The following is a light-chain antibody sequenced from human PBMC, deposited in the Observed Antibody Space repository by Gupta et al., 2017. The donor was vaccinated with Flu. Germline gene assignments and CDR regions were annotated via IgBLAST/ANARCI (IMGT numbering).Light chain of an antibody. CDR3: CSYAGTYTWV. CDR1: SGDVGAYDY. Sequence: QSALTQPRSVSGSPGPSVTISCTGTSGDVGAYDYVSWHQHHPGKAPKLIIYDVTKRPSGVPDRFSGSTSGNTASLTISGLQAEDEADYYCCSYAGTYTWVFGGGTKVTVL. V-gene: IGLV2-11*01. CDR2: DVT. J-gene: IGLJ3*02.